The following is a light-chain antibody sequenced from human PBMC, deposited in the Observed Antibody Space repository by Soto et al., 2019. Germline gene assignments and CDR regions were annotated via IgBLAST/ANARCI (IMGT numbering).Light chain of an antibody. J-gene: IGKJ4*01. CDR1: QSVSSNY. CDR2: GAY. CDR3: KQYGTSRLT. V-gene: IGKV3-20*01. Sequence: EIVLTQSPGTLSLSPGERATLSCRASQSVSSNYLAWYQQKPGQGPRLLIYGAYSRATGTPDRFSGSGSGTDFSLTISRLELDDFAVYYCKQYGTSRLTFGGGTKVEIK.